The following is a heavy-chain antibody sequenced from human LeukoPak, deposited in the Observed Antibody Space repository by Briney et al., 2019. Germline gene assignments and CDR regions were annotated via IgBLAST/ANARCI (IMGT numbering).Heavy chain of an antibody. D-gene: IGHD5-18*01. CDR2: ISSSGSTI. CDR1: GFTFSDYY. J-gene: IGHJ4*02. CDR3: ARAPYSYGYFDY. V-gene: IGHV3-11*04. Sequence: GGSLRLSCAASGFTFSDYYMSWIRQAPGKGLEWVSYISSSGSTIYYADSVKGRFTISRDNSKNTLYLQMNSLRAEDTAVYYCARAPYSYGYFDYWGQGTLVTVSS.